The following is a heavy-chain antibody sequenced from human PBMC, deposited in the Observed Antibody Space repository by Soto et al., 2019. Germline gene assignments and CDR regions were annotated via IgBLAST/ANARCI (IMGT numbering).Heavy chain of an antibody. CDR3: ARAMGDWGTYYYYYGMDV. CDR2: VYYAGAT. D-gene: IGHD3-16*01. Sequence: QVQLQESGPGLVRPSETLSLTCTVSGDAMSSNYWSWIRQPPGKGLEWIGYVYYAGATSYNPSLKSWVTISVDTSKNQFSLKLSSVTAADTAVYYCARAMGDWGTYYYYYGMDVWGQGTTVTVSS. CDR1: GDAMSSNY. V-gene: IGHV4-59*01. J-gene: IGHJ6*02.